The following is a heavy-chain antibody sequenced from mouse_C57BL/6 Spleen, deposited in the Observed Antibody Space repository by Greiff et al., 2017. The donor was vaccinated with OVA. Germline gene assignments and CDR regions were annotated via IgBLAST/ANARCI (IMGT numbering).Heavy chain of an antibody. CDR3: VRGGPSCDY. CDR1: GFSFNTYA. CDR2: IRSKSNNYAT. J-gene: IGHJ2*01. Sequence: EVKVVESGGGLVQPKGSLKLSCAASGFSFNTYAMNWVRQAPGKGLEWVARIRSKSNNYATYYADSVKDRFTISRDDSESMLYLQMNNLKTEDTAMYYCVRGGPSCDYWGQGTTLTVSS. V-gene: IGHV10-1*01.